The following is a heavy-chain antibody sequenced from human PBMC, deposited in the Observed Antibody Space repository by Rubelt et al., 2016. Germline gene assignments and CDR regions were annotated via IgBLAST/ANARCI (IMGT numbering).Heavy chain of an antibody. CDR1: GFTFSSYE. CDR3: ARSEMDGDYVTY. CDR2: ISSSGSTI. D-gene: IGHD4-17*01. Sequence: EVQLVESGGGLVQPGGSLRLSCAASGFTFSSYEMNWVRQAPGKGLEWVSYISSSGSTIYYADSVKGRFTISRDNAKNTLYLKRNSLRAEETAVYYCARSEMDGDYVTYWGQGTLVTVSS. V-gene: IGHV3-48*03. J-gene: IGHJ4*02.